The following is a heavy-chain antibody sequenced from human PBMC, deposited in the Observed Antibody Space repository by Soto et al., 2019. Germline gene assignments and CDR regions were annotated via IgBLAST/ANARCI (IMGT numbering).Heavy chain of an antibody. CDR3: ARGPMTTVTTWGDWYFDL. CDR2: IWYDGTNK. D-gene: IGHD4-17*01. CDR1: GFIFSSYG. Sequence: QVQLVESGGGVVQPGRSLRLSCATSGFIFSSYGMHWVRQGPGKGLEWVAVIWYDGTNKYYADSVNGRFTISRDDSKNTLYLQMISLRAEDTAVYYCARGPMTTVTTWGDWYFDLWGRGPLVTVSS. V-gene: IGHV3-33*01. J-gene: IGHJ2*01.